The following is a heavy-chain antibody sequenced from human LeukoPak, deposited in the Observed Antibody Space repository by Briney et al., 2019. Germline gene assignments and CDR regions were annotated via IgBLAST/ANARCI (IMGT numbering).Heavy chain of an antibody. CDR3: AKDAGTMIVVVITGLMDY. J-gene: IGHJ4*02. V-gene: IGHV3-23*01. CDR1: GFTFSSYA. CDR2: ISGSGGST. Sequence: GSLRLSCAASGFTFSSYAMSWVRQAPGKGLEWVSAISGSGGSTYYADSVKGRFTISRDNSKNTLYLQMNSLRAEDTAVYYCAKDAGTMIVVVITGLMDYWGQGTLVTVSS. D-gene: IGHD3-22*01.